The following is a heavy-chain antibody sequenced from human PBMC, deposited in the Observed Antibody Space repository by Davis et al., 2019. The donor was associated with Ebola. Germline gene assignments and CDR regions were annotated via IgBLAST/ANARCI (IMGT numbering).Heavy chain of an antibody. CDR2: ITWDGGIT. J-gene: IGHJ6*04. V-gene: IGHV3-43*01. CDR1: GFTFDDYI. Sequence: GESLKISCAASGFTFDDYIMHWVRHAPGKGLEWVSLITWDGGITNYADSVKGRFTISRDNGKKSLFLQMNSLRTDDTALYYCVKESYYYGMDVWGKGTTVTVSS. CDR3: VKESYYYGMDV.